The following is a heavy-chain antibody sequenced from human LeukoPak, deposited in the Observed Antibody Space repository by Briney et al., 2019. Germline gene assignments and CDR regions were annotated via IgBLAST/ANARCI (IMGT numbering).Heavy chain of an antibody. CDR1: GGSISSGDYY. Sequence: SETLSLTCTVSGGSISSGDYYWSWIRQPPGKGLEWIGYIYYSGSTYYNPSLKSRVTISVDASKNQFSLKLSSVTAADTAVYYCARVGDSSGHYSLAFDIWGQGTMVTVSS. D-gene: IGHD3-22*01. V-gene: IGHV4-30-4*01. J-gene: IGHJ3*02. CDR3: ARVGDSSGHYSLAFDI. CDR2: IYYSGST.